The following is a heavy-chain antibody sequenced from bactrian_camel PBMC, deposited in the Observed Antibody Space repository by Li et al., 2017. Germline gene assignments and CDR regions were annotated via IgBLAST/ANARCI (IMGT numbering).Heavy chain of an antibody. V-gene: IGHV3S6*01. Sequence: HVQLVESGGGLVQPGGSLRLSCTASGFDFTTISMNWVRQAPGKDLEWVSSIYSDSSRPVYIDSVKGRSTISRDNAKKTLYLEMNSLKSEDTAKYYCAAGGYKYWGQGTQVTVS. CDR3: AAGGYKY. CDR2: IYSDSSRP. J-gene: IGHJ4*01. CDR1: GFDFTTIS. D-gene: IGHD2*01.